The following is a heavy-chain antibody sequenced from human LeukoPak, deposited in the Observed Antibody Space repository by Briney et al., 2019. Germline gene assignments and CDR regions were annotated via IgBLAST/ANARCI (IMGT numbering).Heavy chain of an antibody. CDR2: INHSGST. CDR1: GGSFSGYY. J-gene: IGHJ4*02. V-gene: IGHV4-34*01. D-gene: IGHD3-10*01. CDR3: ARRRNYYGSGSYYDY. Sequence: SETLSLTCAVYGGSFSGYYWSWIRQPPGKGLEWIGEINHSGSTNYNPSLKSRVTISVDTSKIQFSLKLSSVTAADTAVYYCARRRNYYGSGSYYDYWGQGTLVTVSS.